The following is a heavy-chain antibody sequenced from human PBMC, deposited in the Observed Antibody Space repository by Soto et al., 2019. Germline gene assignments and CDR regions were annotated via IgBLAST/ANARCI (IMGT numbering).Heavy chain of an antibody. D-gene: IGHD2-2*01. V-gene: IGHV1-2*04. CDR1: GYTFTGYY. CDR3: ARAPSPARDDFDI. CDR2: INPNSGGT. J-gene: IGHJ3*02. Sequence: ASVKVSCKASGYTFTGYYMHWVRQAPGQGLEWMGWINPNSGGTNYAQKFQGWVTMTRDTSISTAYMELSRLRSDDTAVYYCARAPSPARDDFDIWGQGTMVTVSS.